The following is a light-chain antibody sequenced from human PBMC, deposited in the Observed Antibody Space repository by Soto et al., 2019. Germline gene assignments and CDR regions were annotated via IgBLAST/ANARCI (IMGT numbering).Light chain of an antibody. Sequence: EIVLTQSPATLFVSPGERATLSCRASQSISSLLAWYQQKPGQAPRLRIYSASTKASGIPARFSGSGSGADFTRTIGSLKSEEFAAYYCPEYYDWPIAFGHGKRLYI. CDR1: QSISSL. V-gene: IGKV3-15*01. CDR3: PEYYDWPIA. J-gene: IGKJ5*01. CDR2: SAS.